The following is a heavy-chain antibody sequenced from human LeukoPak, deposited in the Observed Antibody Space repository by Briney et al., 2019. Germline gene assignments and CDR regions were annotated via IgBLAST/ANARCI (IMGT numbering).Heavy chain of an antibody. CDR2: TYHRSKWYN. J-gene: IGHJ4*02. V-gene: IGHV6-1*01. D-gene: IGHD3-22*01. CDR3: ARDSGYYYDSSGYYPFDY. Sequence: SQTLPLTCAISGDSVSSNSASWHWIKQSPPRGLEWLGRTYHRSKWYNDYAVSVKSRITINPDTSKNQFSLQLNSVTPEDTAVYYCARDSGYYYDSSGYYPFDYWGQGTLVTVSS. CDR1: GDSVSSNSAS.